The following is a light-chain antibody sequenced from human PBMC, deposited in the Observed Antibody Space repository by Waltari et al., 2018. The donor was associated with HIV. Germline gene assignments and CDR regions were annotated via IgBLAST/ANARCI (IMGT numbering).Light chain of an antibody. CDR1: SSDVGGYNY. V-gene: IGLV2-14*01. CDR3: SSYTSSSTLV. Sequence: QSALTQPASVSGSPGQSITISCTGTSSDVGGYNYVPWYQQHPGKAPKLMIYEVSNRPSGVSNRFSGSKSGNTASLTIYGLQAEDEADYYCSSYTSSSTLVFGGGTKLTVL. CDR2: EVS. J-gene: IGLJ2*01.